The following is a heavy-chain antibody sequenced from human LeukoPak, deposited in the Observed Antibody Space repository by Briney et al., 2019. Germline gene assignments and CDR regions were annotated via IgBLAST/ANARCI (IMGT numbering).Heavy chain of an antibody. CDR1: GYTFTSYG. CDR3: AREMDIVATSAFDI. Sequence: ASVKVSCKASGYTFTSYGISWVRQAPGQGLEWMGWISAYNGNTNYAQKLQGRVTMTTDTSTSTAYMELRSLRSDDTAVYYCAREMDIVATSAFDIWGQWTMVTVSS. V-gene: IGHV1-18*01. D-gene: IGHD5-12*01. CDR2: ISAYNGNT. J-gene: IGHJ3*02.